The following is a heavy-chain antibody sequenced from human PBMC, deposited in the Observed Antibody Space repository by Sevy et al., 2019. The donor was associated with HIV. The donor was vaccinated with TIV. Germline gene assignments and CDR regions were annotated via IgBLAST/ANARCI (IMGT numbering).Heavy chain of an antibody. D-gene: IGHD2-15*01. V-gene: IGHV1-58*02. Sequence: ASVKVSCKASGFTFTSSAMQWVRQARGQRLEWIGWIVVGSGNTNYARKFQERVTITRDMSTSTAYMVLSSLRSEDTAGYYCAADQRRDCSGGSCTSYYYMDVWGKGTTVTVSS. CDR3: AADQRRDCSGGSCTSYYYMDV. CDR2: IVVGSGNT. J-gene: IGHJ6*03. CDR1: GFTFTSSA.